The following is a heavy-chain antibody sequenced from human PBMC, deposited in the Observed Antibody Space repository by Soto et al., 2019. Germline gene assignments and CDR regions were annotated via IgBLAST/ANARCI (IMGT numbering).Heavy chain of an antibody. CDR2: ISAYNGNT. Sequence: VSCNASGHPFTSYGISWVRQAPGQGLEWMGWISAYNGNTNYAQNLQGTVTMTTDTPTSTANMELRSLRPEDTAVYHRARDQYSSGWPRFDHWGQGTLVHGSS. V-gene: IGHV1-18*01. J-gene: IGHJ4*02. CDR3: ARDQYSSGWPRFDH. CDR1: GHPFTSYG. D-gene: IGHD6-19*01.